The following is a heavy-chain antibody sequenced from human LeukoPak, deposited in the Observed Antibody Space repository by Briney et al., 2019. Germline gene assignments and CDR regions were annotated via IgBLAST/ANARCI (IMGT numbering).Heavy chain of an antibody. J-gene: IGHJ6*03. CDR1: GFTFSSYW. Sequence: PGGSLRLSCAASGFTFSSYWMHWVRQAPGKGLEWVSAISGSGGRTYYADSVKGRFTISRDNAKNSLYLQMNSLRAEDTALYYCARDRGGIGYYMDVWGNGTTVTVSS. CDR3: ARDRGGIGYYMDV. CDR2: ISGSGGRT. D-gene: IGHD3-16*02. V-gene: IGHV3-48*01.